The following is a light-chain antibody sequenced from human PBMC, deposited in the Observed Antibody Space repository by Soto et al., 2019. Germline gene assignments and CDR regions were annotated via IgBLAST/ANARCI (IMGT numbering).Light chain of an antibody. Sequence: QSALTQPASVSGSPGQSITISCTGTSSDVGGYNYVSWYQQHPGKAPKLMIYEVSNRPSGVSNRFSGSKSGNTASLTISGXXXXXXXXYXCSSYTSSSTYVFGTGTKLTV. V-gene: IGLV2-14*01. CDR2: EVS. J-gene: IGLJ1*01. CDR3: SSYTSSSTYV. CDR1: SSDVGGYNY.